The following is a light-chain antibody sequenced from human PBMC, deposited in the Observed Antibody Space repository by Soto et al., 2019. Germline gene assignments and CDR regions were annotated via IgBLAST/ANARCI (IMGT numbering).Light chain of an antibody. CDR3: QQYGSSPRT. CDR2: GAS. V-gene: IGKV3-20*01. Sequence: EIVLTQSPGTLSLSPGERATLSCRASQSVSSSYLAWYQQKPGQAPRLLIYGASSRATGISDRFSGSGSGTDFTLTISRLEPEDFAVYYCQQYGSSPRTFG. CDR1: QSVSSSY. J-gene: IGKJ1*01.